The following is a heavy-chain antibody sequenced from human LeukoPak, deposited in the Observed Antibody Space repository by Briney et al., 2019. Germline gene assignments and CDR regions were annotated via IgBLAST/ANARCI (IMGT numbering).Heavy chain of an antibody. V-gene: IGHV1-69*05. CDR3: AKGTIGDFGSGYYPGIVY. CDR2: IIPIFGTE. Sequence: GSSGKVSCKASGGTFSSYAVSWGRQAPGQGLEWRGGIIPIFGTENYAQKCQGRVTITTDESTSTAYMELSNLRSEDTAVHCGAKGTIGDFGSGYYPGIVYWGQGTLVTVSS. J-gene: IGHJ4*02. D-gene: IGHD3-3*01. CDR1: GGTFSSYA.